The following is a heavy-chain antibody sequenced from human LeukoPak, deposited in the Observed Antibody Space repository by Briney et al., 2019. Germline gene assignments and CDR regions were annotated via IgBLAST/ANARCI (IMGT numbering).Heavy chain of an antibody. J-gene: IGHJ4*02. Sequence: PSETLSLTCTVTGASITSGNYYWGWIRQPPGKGLEWIGRMHYNETTYSNPSLKSRVTISVDTSKNQFSLNLSSVTAADTAVFSCESTTYDILTPSYYFDFWGRGTLVTVSS. CDR2: MHYNETT. CDR3: ESTTYDILTPSYYFDF. CDR1: GASITSGNYY. V-gene: IGHV4-39*01. D-gene: IGHD3-9*01.